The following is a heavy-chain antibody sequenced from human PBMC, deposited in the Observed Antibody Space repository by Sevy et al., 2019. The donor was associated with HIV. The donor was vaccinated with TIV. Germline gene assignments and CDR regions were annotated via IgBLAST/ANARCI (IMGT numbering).Heavy chain of an antibody. Sequence: SETLSLTYTVSGGSITSLYWNWIRQPPGKGLEWIANIYYNGHINYNPSLKSRVTLSLDTSKNQFSLRLNSVTAADTAMYYCAGENAWGRGYSWGQGTLVTVSS. V-gene: IGHV4-59*08. J-gene: IGHJ4*02. CDR3: AGENAWGRGYS. CDR2: IYYNGHI. D-gene: IGHD1-26*01. CDR1: GGSITSLY.